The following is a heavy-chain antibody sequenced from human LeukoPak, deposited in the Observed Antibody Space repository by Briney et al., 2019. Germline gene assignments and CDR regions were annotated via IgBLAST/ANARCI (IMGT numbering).Heavy chain of an antibody. D-gene: IGHD6-19*01. Sequence: PSETLSLTCSVSGGSISSHYWSWIRQPPGGGLERSGIIYYSGGTNYNPSLKSRVTMSVDPSHNQFSLQVSSLTAADTAVYFCAREVAVAGHNWFDPWGQRILVTVSS. J-gene: IGHJ5*02. V-gene: IGHV4-59*11. CDR2: IYYSGGT. CDR3: AREVAVAGHNWFDP. CDR1: GGSISSHY.